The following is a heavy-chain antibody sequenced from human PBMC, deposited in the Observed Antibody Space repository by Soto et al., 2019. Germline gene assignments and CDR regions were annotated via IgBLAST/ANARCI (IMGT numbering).Heavy chain of an antibody. CDR1: GFTLSSYA. CDR2: TSYDGSNE. D-gene: IGHD3-22*01. J-gene: IGHJ3*02. V-gene: IGHV3-30-3*01. Sequence: QVQLVESGGGVVQPGRSLRLSCAASGFTLSSYAMHWVRQAPGKGLEWVAVTSYDGSNEWYADSVKGRFTISRDNSKNTLYLQMNSLRAEDTAVYYCAREGYYDSHGHDAFDIWGQGTMVTVSS. CDR3: AREGYYDSHGHDAFDI.